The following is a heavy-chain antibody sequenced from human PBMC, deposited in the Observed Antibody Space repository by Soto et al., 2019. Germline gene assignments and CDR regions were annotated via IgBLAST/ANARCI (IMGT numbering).Heavy chain of an antibody. Sequence: EVQLVESGGGLVQPGGSLRLSCAASGFDISDHYISWVRQAPGKGLEWVGRSRSKAASYTTEYAASVTGRFSISRDDSRNSLYLQMNGLKSDDTAVYYRTTAGTWGQGTLVTVSS. CDR1: GFDISDHY. V-gene: IGHV3-72*01. CDR2: SRSKAASYTT. CDR3: TTAGT. J-gene: IGHJ5*02. D-gene: IGHD3-10*01.